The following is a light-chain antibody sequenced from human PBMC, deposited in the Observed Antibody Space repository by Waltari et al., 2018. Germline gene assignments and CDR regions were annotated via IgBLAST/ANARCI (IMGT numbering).Light chain of an antibody. J-gene: IGKJ1*01. Sequence: EIVLTQSPGTLSLSPGERATLPCTASQGVGNYFAWYQQRPGQAPRLLLYQTPIRATGIPDRFSGSGYGTDFSLTISRLEPEDFAVYYCQKYDFLPATFGQGTTVEIK. CDR3: QKYDFLPAT. CDR1: QGVGNY. V-gene: IGKV3-20*01. CDR2: QTP.